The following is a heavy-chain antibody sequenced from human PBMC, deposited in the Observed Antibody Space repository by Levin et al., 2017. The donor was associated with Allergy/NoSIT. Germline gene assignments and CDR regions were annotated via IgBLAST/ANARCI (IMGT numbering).Heavy chain of an antibody. V-gene: IGHV3-7*01. CDR2: IERDGSET. CDR1: GFTFTTYW. CDR3: AREEGWGYHVGMDV. Sequence: GESLKISCAASGFTFTTYWMTWVRQAPGKGLEWVANIERDGSETYYVDSVKGRFTISRDNGKNSVYLQMNSLRVDDTAVYYCAREEGWGYHVGMDVWGQGTTVTVSS. J-gene: IGHJ6*02. D-gene: IGHD6-19*01.